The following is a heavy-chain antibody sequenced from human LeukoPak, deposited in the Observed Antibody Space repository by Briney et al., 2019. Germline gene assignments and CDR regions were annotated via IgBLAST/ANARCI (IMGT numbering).Heavy chain of an antibody. J-gene: IGHJ6*03. Sequence: GASVKVSCKASGYTFTGYYMRWVRQAPGQGLEWMGWINPNSGGTNYAQKFQGRVTMTRDTSISTAYMELRSLRSDDTAVYYCAKEGRTWGYYMDVWGKGTTVTISS. D-gene: IGHD7-27*01. CDR1: GYTFTGYY. CDR2: INPNSGGT. V-gene: IGHV1-2*02. CDR3: AKEGRTWGYYMDV.